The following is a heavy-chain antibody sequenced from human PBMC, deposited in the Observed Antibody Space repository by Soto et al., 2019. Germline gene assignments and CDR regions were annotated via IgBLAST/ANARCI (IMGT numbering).Heavy chain of an antibody. V-gene: IGHV4-34*01. CDR2: INHSGST. CDR1: GGSFSGYY. CDR3: ARGLPLQYSSGWYYYYGMDV. D-gene: IGHD6-19*01. Sequence: SETLSLTCAVYGGSFSGYYWSWIRQPPGKGLEWIGEINHSGSTNYNPSLKSRVTISVDTSENQFSLKLSSVTAADTAVYYCARGLPLQYSSGWYYYYGMDVWGQGTTVTVSS. J-gene: IGHJ6*02.